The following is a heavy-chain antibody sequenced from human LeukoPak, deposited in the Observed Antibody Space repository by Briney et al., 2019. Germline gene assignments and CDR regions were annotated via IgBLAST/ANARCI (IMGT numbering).Heavy chain of an antibody. CDR1: RSTFTSYA. CDR3: ATLQGGYSYGFDHHYFDY. Sequence: GASVKVSCKASRSTFTSYAMNWIRRAPCPGLEWMGWSDTNAGNLTYAQSFTGRFVFSLDTSLSTAYLQISSLKAEYPPVYYCATLQGGYSYGFDHHYFDYWGQGTLVTVSS. J-gene: IGHJ4*02. D-gene: IGHD5-18*01. CDR2: SDTNAGNL. V-gene: IGHV7-4-1*02.